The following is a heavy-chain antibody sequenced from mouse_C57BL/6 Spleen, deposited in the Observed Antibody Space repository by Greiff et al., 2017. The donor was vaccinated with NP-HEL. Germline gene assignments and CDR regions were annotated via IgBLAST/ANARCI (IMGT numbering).Heavy chain of an antibody. Sequence: EVQLVESGGGLVKPGGSLKLSCAASGFTFSDYGMQWVRQAPEKGLEWVAYISSGSSTIYYADTVKGRFTISRDNAKNTLFLQMTSLRSEDTAMYYCARLSGSSYDYYAMDYWGQGTSVTVSS. CDR2: ISSGSSTI. CDR3: ARLSGSSYDYYAMDY. CDR1: GFTFSDYG. D-gene: IGHD1-1*01. J-gene: IGHJ4*01. V-gene: IGHV5-17*01.